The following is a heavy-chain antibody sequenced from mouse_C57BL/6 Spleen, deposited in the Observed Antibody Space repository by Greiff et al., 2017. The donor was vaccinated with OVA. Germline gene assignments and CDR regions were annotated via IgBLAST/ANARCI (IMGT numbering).Heavy chain of an antibody. V-gene: IGHV5-6*01. J-gene: IGHJ4*01. CDR3: ARLGGDSSGYYAMDY. D-gene: IGHD3-2*02. CDR2: ISSGGSYT. Sequence: EVHLVESGGDLVKPGGSLKLSCAASGFTFSSYGMSWVRQTPDKRLEWVATISSGGSYTYYPDSVKGRFTISRDNAKNTLYLQMSSLKSEDTAMYYCARLGGDSSGYYAMDYWGQGTSVTVSS. CDR1: GFTFSSYG.